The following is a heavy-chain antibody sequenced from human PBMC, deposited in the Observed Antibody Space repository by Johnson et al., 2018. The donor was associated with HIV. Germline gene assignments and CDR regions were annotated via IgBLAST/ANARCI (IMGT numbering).Heavy chain of an antibody. Sequence: QVQLVESGGGVVQPGRSLRLSCAASGFTFSSYAMHWVRQAPGKGLEWVAVVSYDGSTKYYADSVKGRFTISRDNSKNTLYLQMNNLRAEDTAVYYCARTLTGAFDIWGQGTMVTVSS. CDR2: VSYDGSTK. CDR3: ARTLTGAFDI. CDR1: GFTFSSYA. V-gene: IGHV3-30*04. J-gene: IGHJ3*02.